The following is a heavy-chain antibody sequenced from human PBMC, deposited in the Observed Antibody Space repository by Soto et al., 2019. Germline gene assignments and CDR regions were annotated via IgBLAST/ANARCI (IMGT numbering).Heavy chain of an antibody. D-gene: IGHD3-16*02. CDR1: GYTFTSYD. J-gene: IGHJ3*02. CDR3: ARGLYDYIWRRYRYRGGAFDI. V-gene: IGHV1-8*01. Sequence: QVQLVQSGTEVKKPGASVKVSCRASGYTFTSYDINWVRQATGQGLEWMGWMNPNSGNTGYAQKFQGGVTMTRNTSISTGYMELSSLRSEDTAVYYCARGLYDYIWRRYRYRGGAFDIWGQGTMVTVSS. CDR2: MNPNSGNT.